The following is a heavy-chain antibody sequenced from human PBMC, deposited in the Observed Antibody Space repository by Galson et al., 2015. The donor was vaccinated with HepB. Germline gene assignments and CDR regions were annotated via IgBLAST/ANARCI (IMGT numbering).Heavy chain of an antibody. J-gene: IGHJ4*02. Sequence: SLRLSCAASGFTFSSYAMSWVRQAPGKGLEWVSAISGSGGSTYYADSVKGRFTISRDNSKNTLYLQMNSLRAEDTAVYYCAKAGAENDSPLGPYYYGSGSYYNGFDYWGQGTLVTVSS. CDR3: AKAGAENDSPLGPYYYGSGSYYNGFDY. D-gene: IGHD3-10*01. CDR2: ISGSGGST. V-gene: IGHV3-23*01. CDR1: GFTFSSYA.